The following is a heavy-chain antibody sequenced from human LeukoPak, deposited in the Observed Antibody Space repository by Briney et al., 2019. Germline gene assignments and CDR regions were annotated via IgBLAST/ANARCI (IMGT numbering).Heavy chain of an antibody. CDR1: GFTVSSNY. Sequence: PGGSLTLSCAVSGFTVSSNYMSCVRHTPRKGLEWVSVNYSSGWTSYADSVKGRFTVSRDNSKNMLYLQMNSLRAEDTAVYYCARGGGAYNPFDYWGQGTLVTVSS. CDR3: ARGGGAYNPFDY. V-gene: IGHV3-53*01. D-gene: IGHD1-1*01. CDR2: NYSSGWT. J-gene: IGHJ4*02.